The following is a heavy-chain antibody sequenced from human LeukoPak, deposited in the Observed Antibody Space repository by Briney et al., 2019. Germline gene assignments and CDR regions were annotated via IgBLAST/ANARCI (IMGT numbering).Heavy chain of an antibody. V-gene: IGHV1-2*02. D-gene: IGHD1-26*01. CDR3: ASGSYRPARYYYMDG. CDR1: GYTFTGYY. J-gene: IGHJ6*03. CDR2: INPNSGGT. Sequence: ASVKVSCKASGYTFTGYYMHWVRQAPGQGLEWMGWINPNSGGTNYAQKFQGRVTMTRDTSISTAYMELSRLRSDDTAVYYCASGSYRPARYYYMDGWGKGTTVTASS.